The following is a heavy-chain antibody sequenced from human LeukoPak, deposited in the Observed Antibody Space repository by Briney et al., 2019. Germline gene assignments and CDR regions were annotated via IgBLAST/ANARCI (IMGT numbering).Heavy chain of an antibody. Sequence: GASVKLSCKASGYTFTGYYMHWVRQAPGQGLEWMGRINPKSGGTNYAQKVQGRVTMTRDKSISTAYMELSRLRSDDTAVYYCARDGSSSGRDSYFDYWGQGTLLTVSS. CDR2: INPKSGGT. D-gene: IGHD6-6*01. CDR3: ARDGSSSGRDSYFDY. V-gene: IGHV1-2*06. J-gene: IGHJ4*02. CDR1: GYTFTGYY.